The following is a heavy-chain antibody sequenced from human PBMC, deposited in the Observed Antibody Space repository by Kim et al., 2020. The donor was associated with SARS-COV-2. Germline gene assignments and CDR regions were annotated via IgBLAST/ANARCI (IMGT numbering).Heavy chain of an antibody. CDR2: ISYDGSNK. CDR3: AKAGQGYSYGYTDY. V-gene: IGHV3-30*18. Sequence: GSLRLSCAASGFTFSSYGMHWVRKAPGKGLEWVAVISYDGSNKYYADSVKGRFTISRDNSKNTLYLQMNSLRAEDTAVYYCAKAGQGYSYGYTDYWGQGTLVTVSS. J-gene: IGHJ4*02. D-gene: IGHD5-18*01. CDR1: GFTFSSYG.